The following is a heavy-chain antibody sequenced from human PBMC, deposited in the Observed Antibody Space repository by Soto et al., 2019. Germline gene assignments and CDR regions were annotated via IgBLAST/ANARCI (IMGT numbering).Heavy chain of an antibody. D-gene: IGHD3-3*01. J-gene: IGHJ6*02. V-gene: IGHV3-23*01. CDR1: GFTFSSYA. CDR2: ISGSGGST. CDR3: AKGRSITIFGVVISYYYYGMDV. Sequence: EVQLLESGGGLVQPGGSLRLSCAASGFTFSSYAMSWVRQAPGKGLEWVSAISGSGGSTYYADSVKGRFTISRDNSKNTLYLQLNRLRAEDTAVYYCAKGRSITIFGVVISYYYYGMDVWGQGTTVTVS.